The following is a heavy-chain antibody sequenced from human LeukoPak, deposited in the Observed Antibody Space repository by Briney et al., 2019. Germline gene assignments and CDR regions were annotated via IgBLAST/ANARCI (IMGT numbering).Heavy chain of an antibody. CDR3: AREDTAYYYYGMDV. V-gene: IGHV1-69*04. CDR2: IIPILGIA. Sequence: SVKVSCKASGGTFSSYAISWVRQAPGQGLEWMGRIIPILGIANYAQKFQGRVTITADKSTSTAYMELSSLRSEDMAVYYCAREDTAYYYYGMDVWGQGTTVTVSS. D-gene: IGHD5-18*01. J-gene: IGHJ6*02. CDR1: GGTFSSYA.